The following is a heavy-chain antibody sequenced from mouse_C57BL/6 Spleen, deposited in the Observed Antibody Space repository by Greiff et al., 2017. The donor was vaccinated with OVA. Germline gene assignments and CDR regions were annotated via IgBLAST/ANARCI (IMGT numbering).Heavy chain of an antibody. J-gene: IGHJ3*01. CDR2: IYPGDGDT. CDR3: ARAGPYYYGSSYGFAY. V-gene: IGHV1-82*01. D-gene: IGHD1-1*01. CDR1: GYAFSSSW. Sequence: QVQLQQSGPELVKPGASVKISCKASGYAFSSSWMNWVKQRPGKGLEWIGRIYPGDGDTNYNGKFKGKATLTADKSSSTAYMQLSSLTSEDSAVYFCARAGPYYYGSSYGFAYWGQGTLVTVSA.